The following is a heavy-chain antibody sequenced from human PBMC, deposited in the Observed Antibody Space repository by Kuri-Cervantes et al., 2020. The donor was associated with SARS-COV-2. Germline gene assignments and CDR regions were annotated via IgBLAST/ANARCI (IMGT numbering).Heavy chain of an antibody. V-gene: IGHV3-43*02. Sequence: GESLKISCAASGFTFDDYAMHWVRQAPGKGLEWVSLISGDGCSTYYADSVKGRFTISRDNSKNSLYLQMNSLRAEDTDLYYCAAVGAAGTAGFDYWGQGTLVTVSS. D-gene: IGHD1-26*01. J-gene: IGHJ4*02. CDR3: AAVGAAGTAGFDY. CDR2: ISGDGCST. CDR1: GFTFDDYA.